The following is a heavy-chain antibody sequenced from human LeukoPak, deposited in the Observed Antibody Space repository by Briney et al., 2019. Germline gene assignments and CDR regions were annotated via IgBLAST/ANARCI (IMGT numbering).Heavy chain of an antibody. V-gene: IGHV4-59*01. CDR3: ARGYDSSGYYVVRD. J-gene: IGHJ4*02. CDR2: IYYSGST. Sequence: PSETLSLTCTVSGGSISSYYWSWIRQPPGKGLEWIGYIYYSGSTNYNPSLKSRVPISVDTSKNQFSLKLSSVTAADTAVYYCARGYDSSGYYVVRDWGQGTLVTVSS. CDR1: GGSISSYY. D-gene: IGHD3-22*01.